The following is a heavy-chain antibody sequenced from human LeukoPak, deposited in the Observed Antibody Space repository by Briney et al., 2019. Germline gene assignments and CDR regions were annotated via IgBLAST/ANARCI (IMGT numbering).Heavy chain of an antibody. D-gene: IGHD6-13*01. CDR2: IYYSGST. Sequence: SETLSLTCTVSGGFISSYYWSWIRQPPGKGLEWIGYIYYSGSTNYNPSLKSRVTISVDTSKNQFSLKLSSVTAADTAVYYCATLSSSWYKGGLDYWGQGTLVTVSS. J-gene: IGHJ4*02. V-gene: IGHV4-59*08. CDR3: ATLSSSWYKGGLDY. CDR1: GGFISSYY.